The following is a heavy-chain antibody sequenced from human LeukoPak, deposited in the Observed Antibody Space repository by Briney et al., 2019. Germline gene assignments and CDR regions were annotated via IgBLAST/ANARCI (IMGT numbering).Heavy chain of an antibody. J-gene: IGHJ4*02. D-gene: IGHD6-19*01. CDR1: GFTFSSYA. CDR2: IFGSGGST. CDR3: AKTTTGYSSGRFPGWPVDY. V-gene: IGHV3-23*01. Sequence: GGSLRLSCAASGFTFSSYAMYWVRQAPGKGLEWVSGIFGSGGSTHYADSVKGRFTVSRDNSKNTVYLQMNSLRAEDTAVYYCAKTTTGYSSGRFPGWPVDYWGQGTLVTVSS.